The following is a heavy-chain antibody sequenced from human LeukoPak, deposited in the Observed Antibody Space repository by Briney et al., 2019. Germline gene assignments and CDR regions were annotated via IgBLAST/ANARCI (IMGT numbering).Heavy chain of an antibody. CDR3: AKVFSRNYMGGIGIDY. CDR1: GFTFSSYG. V-gene: IGHV3-30*18. D-gene: IGHD1-7*01. CDR2: ISYDGSNK. J-gene: IGHJ4*02. Sequence: GGSLRLSCAASGFTFSSYGMHWVRQAPGKGLEWVAVISYDGSNKYYADSVKGRFTISRDNSKNTLYLQMNSLRAEDTAVYYCAKVFSRNYMGGIGIDYWGQGTLVTVSS.